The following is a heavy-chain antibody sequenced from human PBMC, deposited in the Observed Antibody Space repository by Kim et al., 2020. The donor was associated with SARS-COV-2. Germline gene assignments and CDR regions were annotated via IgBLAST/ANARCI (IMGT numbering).Heavy chain of an antibody. Sequence: SETLSLICTVSGGSFSSYRWSWIRQSAGKGLEWIGRIHASGSTNYNPSLKSRLTMSVYASQHQMSLKLSSVTAADTAMYYCARQVAGTDRRFDYWGQGILVTVSS. CDR1: GGSFSSYR. J-gene: IGHJ4*02. V-gene: IGHV4-4*07. CDR2: IHASGST. D-gene: IGHD6-19*01. CDR3: ARQVAGTDRRFDY.